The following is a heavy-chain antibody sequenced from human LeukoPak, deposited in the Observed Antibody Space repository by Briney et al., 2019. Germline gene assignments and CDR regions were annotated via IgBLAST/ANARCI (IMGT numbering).Heavy chain of an antibody. CDR3: ARDAGVGYFDY. CDR1: GGSISSGGYS. Sequence: SETLSLTCAVSGGSISSGGYSWSWIRQPPGTGLEWTGYIYHSGSTYYNPSLKSRVTISVDRSKNQFSLKLSSVTAADTAVYYCARDAGVGYFDYWGQGTLVTVSS. CDR2: IYHSGST. V-gene: IGHV4-30-2*01. J-gene: IGHJ4*02. D-gene: IGHD1-26*01.